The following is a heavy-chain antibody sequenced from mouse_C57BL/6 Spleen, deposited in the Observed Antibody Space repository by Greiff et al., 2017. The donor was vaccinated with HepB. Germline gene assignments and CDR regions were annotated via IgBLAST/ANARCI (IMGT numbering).Heavy chain of an antibody. CDR3: ASLSPWDRGWFAY. V-gene: IGHV5-4*01. D-gene: IGHD4-1*01. Sequence: EVHLVESGGGLVKPGGSLKLSCAASGFTFSSYAMSWVRQTPEKRLEWVATISDGGSYTYYPDNVKGRFTISRDNAKNNLYLQMSHLKSEDTAMYYCASLSPWDRGWFAYWGQGTLVTVSA. J-gene: IGHJ3*01. CDR1: GFTFSSYA. CDR2: ISDGGSYT.